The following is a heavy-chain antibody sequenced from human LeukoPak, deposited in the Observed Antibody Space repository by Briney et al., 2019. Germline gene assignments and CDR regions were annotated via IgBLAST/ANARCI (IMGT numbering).Heavy chain of an antibody. CDR2: ISYDGSNK. J-gene: IGHJ6*02. Sequence: GGSLRLSCAASGFTFSSYAMHWVRQAPGKGLEWVAVISYDGSNKYYADSVKGRFTISRDNSKNTLYLQMNSLRAEDTAVYYCARVHCSSTSCYGTYYYYGMGVWGQGTTVTVSS. D-gene: IGHD2-2*01. CDR1: GFTFSSYA. V-gene: IGHV3-30-3*01. CDR3: ARVHCSSTSCYGTYYYYGMGV.